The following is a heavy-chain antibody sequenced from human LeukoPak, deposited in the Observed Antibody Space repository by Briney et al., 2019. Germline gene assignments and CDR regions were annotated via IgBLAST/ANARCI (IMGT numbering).Heavy chain of an antibody. CDR3: ARHVYSSSWIYYYYYMDV. CDR1: GYSISSGYY. Sequence: SETLSLTCAVSGYSISSGYYWGWIRQPPGKGLEWIGSIYYSGSTYYNPSLKSRVTISVDTSKNQFSLKLSSVTAADTAVYYCARHVYSSSWIYYYYYMDVWGKGTAVTVSS. V-gene: IGHV4-38-2*01. J-gene: IGHJ6*03. CDR2: IYYSGST. D-gene: IGHD6-13*01.